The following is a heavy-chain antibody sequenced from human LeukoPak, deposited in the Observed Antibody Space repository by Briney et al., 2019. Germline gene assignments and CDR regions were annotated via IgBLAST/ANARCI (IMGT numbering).Heavy chain of an antibody. CDR1: GGSFSGYY. V-gene: IGHV4-34*01. D-gene: IGHD2-15*01. CDR2: ISHSGST. J-gene: IGHJ4*02. CDR3: ARNKYCSGGSCYSGRLDY. Sequence: SETLSLTCAVYGGSFSGYYWSWIRQPPGKGLEWIGEISHSGSTNYNPSLKSRVTISVGTSKNQFSLKLSSVTAADTAVYYCARNKYCSGGSCYSGRLDYWGQGTLVTVSS.